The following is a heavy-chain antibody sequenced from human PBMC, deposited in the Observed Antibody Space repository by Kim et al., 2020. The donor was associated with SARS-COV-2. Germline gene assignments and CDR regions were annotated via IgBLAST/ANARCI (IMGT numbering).Heavy chain of an antibody. CDR2: IKSKTDGGTT. CDR3: PTGPYGSGSYYIYYYGMDV. V-gene: IGHV3-15*01. D-gene: IGHD3-10*01. J-gene: IGHJ6*02. CDR1: GFTFSNAW. Sequence: GGSLRLSCAASGFTFSNAWMSWVRQAPGKGLEWVGRIKSKTDGGTTDYAAPVKGRFTISRDDSKNTLYLQMNSLKTEDTAVYYCPTGPYGSGSYYIYYYGMDVWGQGTTVTVSS.